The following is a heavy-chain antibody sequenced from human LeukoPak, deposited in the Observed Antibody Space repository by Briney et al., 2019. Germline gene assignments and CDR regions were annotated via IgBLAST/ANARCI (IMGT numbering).Heavy chain of an antibody. CDR3: ARGDTGVAFDI. V-gene: IGHV3-48*03. CDR2: ISGSGIK. J-gene: IGHJ3*02. D-gene: IGHD3-16*01. CDR1: RFTFSSYE. Sequence: GGSLRLSCAASRFTFSSYEMNWVRQAPGQGLEWVSYISGSGIKHYADSVKGRFTISRDNAKNSLYLQMNSLRVEDTAVYYCARGDTGVAFDIWGQGTTVTV.